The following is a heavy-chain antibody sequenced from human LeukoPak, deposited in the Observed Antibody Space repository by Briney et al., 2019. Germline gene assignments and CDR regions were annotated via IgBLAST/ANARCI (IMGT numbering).Heavy chain of an antibody. CDR1: GFTFSSNN. CDR3: AKDRHLFGTGSYYYFDL. J-gene: IGHJ4*02. CDR2: TWYDGTNK. V-gene: IGHV3-33*03. D-gene: IGHD1-26*01. Sequence: GGSLRLSCASSGFTFSSNNMHWVRQAPGMGLEWVAATWYDGTNKYYADSVKGRFTISRDNSKNTLFLQMNSLRAEDTAVYYCAKDRHLFGTGSYYYFDLWGQGTLVTVSS.